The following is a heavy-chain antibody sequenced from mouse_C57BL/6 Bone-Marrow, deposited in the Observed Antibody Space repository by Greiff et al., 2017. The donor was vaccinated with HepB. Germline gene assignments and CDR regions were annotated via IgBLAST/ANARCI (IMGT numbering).Heavy chain of an antibody. Sequence: QVQLKQSGAELVRPGSSVKLSCKASGYTFTSYWMHWVKQRPIQGLEWIGNIDPSDSETHYNQKFKDKATLTVDKSSSTAYMQLSSLTSEDSAVYYCARGAVNYFDYWGQGTTLTVSS. J-gene: IGHJ2*01. CDR2: IDPSDSET. CDR1: GYTFTSYW. D-gene: IGHD1-1*01. V-gene: IGHV1-52*01. CDR3: ARGAVNYFDY.